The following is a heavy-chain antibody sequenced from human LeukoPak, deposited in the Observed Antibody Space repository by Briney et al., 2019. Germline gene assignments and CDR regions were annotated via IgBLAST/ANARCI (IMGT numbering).Heavy chain of an antibody. V-gene: IGHV1-18*01. Sequence: ASVKVSCKASGYTFTNYGISWVRQAAGQGLEWMGWISANNGQTNYAQILQGRVTMTTDTSTSTAYMELRSLRSDDTAVYYCARVRGYYDSSGPRDYWGQGTLVTVSS. CDR3: ARVRGYYDSSGPRDY. CDR2: ISANNGQT. D-gene: IGHD3-22*01. CDR1: GYTFTNYG. J-gene: IGHJ4*02.